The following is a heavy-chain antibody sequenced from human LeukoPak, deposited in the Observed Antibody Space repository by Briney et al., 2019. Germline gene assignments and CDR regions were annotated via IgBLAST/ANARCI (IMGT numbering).Heavy chain of an antibody. J-gene: IGHJ4*02. CDR2: IYTSGST. CDR3: AREGFGELSDY. V-gene: IGHV4-61*02. CDR1: GVSISSGSYY. D-gene: IGHD3-10*01. Sequence: SETLSLTCTVSGVSISSGSYYWRWIRQPAGKGLEWIGRIYTSGSTNYNPSLKSRVTISVDTSKNQFSLKLSSVTAADTAVYYCAREGFGELSDYWGQGTLVTVSS.